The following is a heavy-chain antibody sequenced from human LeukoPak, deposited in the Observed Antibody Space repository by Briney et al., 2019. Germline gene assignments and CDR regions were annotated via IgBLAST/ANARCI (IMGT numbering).Heavy chain of an antibody. CDR1: GGSISSYY. CDR2: IYYSGST. Sequence: PSETLSLTCTVSGGSISSYYWSWIRQPPGKGLEWIGYIYYSGSTNYNPSLKSRVTISVATSKNQFSLKLSSVTAADTAVYYCARSSPVPRGQQLVPSPEYWGQGILVTVSS. CDR3: ARSSPVPRGQQLVPSPEY. D-gene: IGHD6-13*01. J-gene: IGHJ4*02. V-gene: IGHV4-59*08.